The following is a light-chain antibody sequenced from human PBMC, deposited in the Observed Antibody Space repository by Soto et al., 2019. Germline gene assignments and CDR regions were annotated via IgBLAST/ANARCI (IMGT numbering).Light chain of an antibody. Sequence: DIQMTQSPSTLSASVGDRVTITCRARQSISTWLAWYQQKSGKAPKVLIYDASTLESGVPSRFNGSGSGSEFTLIISSLQPDDFATYYCQQYNTYSPTFGQGTKVEVK. J-gene: IGKJ1*01. CDR3: QQYNTYSPT. V-gene: IGKV1-5*01. CDR2: DAS. CDR1: QSISTW.